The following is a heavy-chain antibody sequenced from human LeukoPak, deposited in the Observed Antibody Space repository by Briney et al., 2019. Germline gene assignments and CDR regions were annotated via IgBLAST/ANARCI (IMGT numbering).Heavy chain of an antibody. Sequence: TSETLSLTCTVSGGSLSTYYWTWIRQPPGKGLEWIGYFYYTGNSNYNPSLKSRVTMSLDTSKNQFSLKLTSVTAADTAVFYCVRRVAVRGFYGFDIWGQGAMVTVSS. V-gene: IGHV4-59*12. CDR3: VRRVAVRGFYGFDI. CDR2: FYYTGNS. J-gene: IGHJ3*02. D-gene: IGHD6-6*01. CDR1: GGSLSTYY.